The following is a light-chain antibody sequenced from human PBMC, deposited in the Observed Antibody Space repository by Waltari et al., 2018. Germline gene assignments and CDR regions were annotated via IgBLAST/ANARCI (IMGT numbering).Light chain of an antibody. CDR1: QRLVSRDGNTY. Sequence: DVVMTQSPLSLPVTLGQPASISCRSSQRLVSRDGNTYFNWFLQRPGQSPRRLLYKVSNRESGVPDRFSGSGSGTDFTLRISRVEAEDVGVYYCMQGTHWPWTFGQGTKVEIK. J-gene: IGKJ1*01. CDR3: MQGTHWPWT. V-gene: IGKV2-30*01. CDR2: KVS.